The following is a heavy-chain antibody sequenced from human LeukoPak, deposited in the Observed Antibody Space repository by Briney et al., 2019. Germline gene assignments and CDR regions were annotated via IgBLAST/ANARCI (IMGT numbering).Heavy chain of an antibody. D-gene: IGHD3-22*01. CDR3: ARLYDSSVPAY. J-gene: IGHJ4*02. V-gene: IGHV5-51*01. Sequence: GESLKISCNGFGYSFTSHWIGWGRQMPGEKVGWRWSIYPRGSETTYSPSFQGQVTISDDTSINTAYLQRSTLKASDTATYFCARLYDSSVPAYWGQGTLVTVSS. CDR1: GYSFTSHW. CDR2: IYPRGSET.